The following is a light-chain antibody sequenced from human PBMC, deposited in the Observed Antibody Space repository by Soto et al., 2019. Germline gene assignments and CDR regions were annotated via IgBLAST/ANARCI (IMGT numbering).Light chain of an antibody. V-gene: IGKV1-5*03. Sequence: DIQMTQSPSTLSASVGDRVTITCRASQSISSWLGWYQQKPGEAPKILIYKPSTLESGIPSTFSRSTCETEFTHTISSRQTNAFTTNYCQQNHGYSAWTFSQGTKVEIK. CDR3: QQNHGYSAWT. J-gene: IGKJ1*01. CDR2: KPS. CDR1: QSISSW.